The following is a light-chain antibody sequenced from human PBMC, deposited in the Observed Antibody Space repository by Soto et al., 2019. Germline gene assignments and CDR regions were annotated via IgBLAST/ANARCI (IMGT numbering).Light chain of an antibody. CDR3: CAYTSSDTGV. CDR2: EVN. V-gene: IGLV2-14*01. Sequence: QSALTQPASVSGSPGQSITISCTGSSSNVGGYNYVSWYQQHPGKAPKLMIYEVNYRPSGVSNRFSGSKSGNTASLTISGLQAEDEADYYCCAYTSSDTGVFGTGTKVTVL. J-gene: IGLJ1*01. CDR1: SSNVGGYNY.